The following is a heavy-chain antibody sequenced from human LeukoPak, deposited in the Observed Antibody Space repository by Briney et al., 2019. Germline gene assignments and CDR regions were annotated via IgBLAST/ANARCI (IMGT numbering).Heavy chain of an antibody. V-gene: IGHV3-43*02. D-gene: IGHD3-10*01. CDR2: ISGGGGST. CDR3: AKDIFPRDYYGSGSSKPNNWFDP. CDR1: GFTFDDYA. J-gene: IGHJ5*02. Sequence: GGSLRLSCAASGFTFDDYAMHWIRQAPGKGLEWISLISGGGGSTYYADSVKGRFTIFRDNSKNSLYLQMNSLRTEDTALYYCAKDIFPRDYYGSGSSKPNNWFDPWGQGTLVTVSS.